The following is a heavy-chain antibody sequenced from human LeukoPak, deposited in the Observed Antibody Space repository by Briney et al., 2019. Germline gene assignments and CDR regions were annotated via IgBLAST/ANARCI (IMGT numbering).Heavy chain of an antibody. J-gene: IGHJ6*03. CDR1: GGSISSYY. D-gene: IGHD2-15*01. V-gene: IGHV4-59*08. Sequence: PSETLSLTCTVSGGSISSYYWSWIRQPPGKGLEWTGYIYYSGSTNYNPSLKSRVTISVDTSKNQFSLKLSSVTAADTAVYYCARGDLPYCSGGSCYSERLYYYYYMDVWGKGTTVTVSS. CDR3: ARGDLPYCSGGSCYSERLYYYYYMDV. CDR2: IYYSGST.